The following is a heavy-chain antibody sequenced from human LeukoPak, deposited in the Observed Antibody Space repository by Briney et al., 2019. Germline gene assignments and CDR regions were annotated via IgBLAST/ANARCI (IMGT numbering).Heavy chain of an antibody. Sequence: SETLSLTCSVCGGSISSYYWNWIRQPPGKALEWIGYIYHSGSTNYNPSLKSRVTISVDTSKKQLSLRLSSVTAADTAVYYCAREQPPLGYFDYWGQGTLVTVSS. J-gene: IGHJ4*02. CDR3: AREQPPLGYFDY. V-gene: IGHV4-59*01. CDR2: IYHSGST. CDR1: GGSISSYY. D-gene: IGHD5-18*01.